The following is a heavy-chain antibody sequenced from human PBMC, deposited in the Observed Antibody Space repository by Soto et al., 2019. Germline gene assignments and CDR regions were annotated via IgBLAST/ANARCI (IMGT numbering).Heavy chain of an antibody. J-gene: IGHJ5*01. CDR3: AKSLYDSSGFDS. Sequence: PGGSLRLSCAASGFTFRSYALSWVRQAPGKGLEWVSTVSDTGLSTYYAGSVTGRFTISRDNSRNTLYLQMNGLRAEDTAVYYCAKSLYDSSGFDSWGLGTLVTVSS. CDR2: VSDTGLST. D-gene: IGHD3-22*01. CDR1: GFTFRSYA. V-gene: IGHV3-23*01.